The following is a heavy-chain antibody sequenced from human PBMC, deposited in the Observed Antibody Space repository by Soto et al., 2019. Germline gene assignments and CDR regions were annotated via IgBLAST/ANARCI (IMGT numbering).Heavy chain of an antibody. CDR3: ARDLWGYCGTDCYPLDV. J-gene: IGHJ6*02. CDR2: MYNTGST. V-gene: IGHV4-59*11. D-gene: IGHD2-21*02. CDR1: GDSIRTLGY. Sequence: PSETLSLTCTVSGDSIRTLGYWSWIRQPPGKGLEWIGYMYNTGSTVYNPSLKSRVTISVDTSKNQFSLKLNAVTAADTAVYYCARDLWGYCGTDCYPLDVWGQGTTVTVSS.